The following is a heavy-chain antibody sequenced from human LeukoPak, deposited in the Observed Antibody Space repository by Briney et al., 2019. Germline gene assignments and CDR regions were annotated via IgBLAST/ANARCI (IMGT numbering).Heavy chain of an antibody. CDR3: ARHYRSPLVPAALDY. Sequence: PSETLSLTCTVSGVSTTNGIYYWAWIRQPPGKGLEWIGSVHNVGSTYYNLSLRSRVTMSIDTSKNQFSLKLSSVTAADTAVYYCARHYRSPLVPAALDYWGQGTLVTVSS. J-gene: IGHJ4*02. CDR1: GVSTTNGIYY. CDR2: VHNVGST. V-gene: IGHV4-39*01. D-gene: IGHD2-2*01.